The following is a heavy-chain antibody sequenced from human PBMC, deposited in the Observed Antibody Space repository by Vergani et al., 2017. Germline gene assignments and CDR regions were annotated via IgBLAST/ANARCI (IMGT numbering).Heavy chain of an antibody. J-gene: IGHJ4*02. CDR1: GYTFISYD. D-gene: IGHD4-17*01. Sequence: QVQLVQSGAEVKKPGASVKVSCKASGYTFISYDINWVRQATGQGLEWMGWMNPNSGNTGYAQKFQGRVTLTRNTSITTAYMELSSLRSEDTALYYCARATVTTAVRNYWVQGTLVSVSS. V-gene: IGHV1-8*03. CDR3: ARATVTTAVRNY. CDR2: MNPNSGNT.